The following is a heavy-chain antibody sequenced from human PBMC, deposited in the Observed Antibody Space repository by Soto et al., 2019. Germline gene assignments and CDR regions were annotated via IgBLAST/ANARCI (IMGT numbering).Heavy chain of an antibody. V-gene: IGHV4-59*01. D-gene: IGHD3-9*01. CDR1: GGPISSYY. CDR2: IFYTGST. CDR3: ARDKGRYDSGMDV. J-gene: IGHJ6*02. Sequence: SSETLSLTCTVSGGPISSYYWSWIRQPPGKGLEWIGYIFYTGSTKYNPSLKSRVTISVDRSRNHFSLNLSSVTAADTAVYYCARDKGRYDSGMDVWGQGTTVTVSS.